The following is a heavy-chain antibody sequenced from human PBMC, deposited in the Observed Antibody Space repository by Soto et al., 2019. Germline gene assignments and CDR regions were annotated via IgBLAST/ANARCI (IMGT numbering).Heavy chain of an antibody. V-gene: IGHV1-24*01. J-gene: IGHJ4*02. CDR3: ATGIVVVVAATVANY. CDR2: FDPEDGET. D-gene: IGHD2-15*01. Sequence: ASVKVSCKASGYTFTSYAMHWVRQAPGQRLEWMGGFDPEDGETIYAQKFQGRVTMTEDTSTDTAYMELSSLRSEDTAVYYCATGIVVVVAATVANYWGQGTLVTVSS. CDR1: GYTFTSYA.